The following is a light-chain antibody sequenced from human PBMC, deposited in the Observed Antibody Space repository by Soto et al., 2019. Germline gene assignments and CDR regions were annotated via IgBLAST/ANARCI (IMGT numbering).Light chain of an antibody. CDR3: QESDALPYT. CDR2: AAS. J-gene: IGKJ4*01. Sequence: DIQMTQSPSSLSASIGDRVTITCRAGQSISNYLNWYQQKPGKAPNLLIYAASRLESGVPSRFSGSGSGTDFTLTISSLQPEDFANYYCQESDALPYTFGGGTKVDIK. V-gene: IGKV1-39*01. CDR1: QSISNY.